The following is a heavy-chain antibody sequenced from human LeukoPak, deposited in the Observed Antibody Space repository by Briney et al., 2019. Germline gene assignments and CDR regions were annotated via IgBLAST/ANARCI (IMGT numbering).Heavy chain of an antibody. V-gene: IGHV1-18*01. CDR2: ISVYNGNT. CDR3: AREKSILTGYYVDY. J-gene: IGHJ4*02. CDR1: GYTFTSYG. D-gene: IGHD3-9*01. Sequence: ASVKVSCKASGYTFTSYGISWVRQAPGQGLEWMGWISVYNGNTKYAQKLQGRFTMTTDTSTITAYMELRSLRSDDTAVYYCAREKSILTGYYVDYWGQGTLVTVSS.